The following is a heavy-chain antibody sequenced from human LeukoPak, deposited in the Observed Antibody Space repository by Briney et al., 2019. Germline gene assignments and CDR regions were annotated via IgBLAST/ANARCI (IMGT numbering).Heavy chain of an antibody. V-gene: IGHV1-69*13. CDR3: ARRGYSYGYL. CDR1: GGTFSSYA. J-gene: IGHJ5*02. CDR2: IIPIFGTA. Sequence: GASVKVSCKASGGTFSSYAISWVRQAPGQGLEWMGGIIPIFGTANYAQKFQGRVTITADESTSTAYMELSSLRSEDTAVYYCARRGYSYGYLWGQGTLVTVSS. D-gene: IGHD5-18*01.